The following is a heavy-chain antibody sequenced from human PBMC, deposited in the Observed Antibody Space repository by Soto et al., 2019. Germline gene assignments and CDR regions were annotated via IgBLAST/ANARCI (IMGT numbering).Heavy chain of an antibody. CDR3: AGHSSGVPGYYYGMDV. CDR2: IIPIFDTA. D-gene: IGHD3-22*01. Sequence: QVQLVQSGAEVKKPGSSVKVSCKASGGTFSSYAISWVRQAPGQGLEWMGGIIPIFDTADYAQKFQGRVTITADESTNTAYMARSSLRSEDTAVYYCAGHSSGVPGYYYGMDVWGQGTTVTVSS. CDR1: GGTFSSYA. V-gene: IGHV1-69*12. J-gene: IGHJ6*02.